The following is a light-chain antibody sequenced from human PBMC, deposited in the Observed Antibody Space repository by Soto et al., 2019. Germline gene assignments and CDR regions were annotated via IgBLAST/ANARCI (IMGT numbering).Light chain of an antibody. J-gene: IGKJ1*01. CDR3: QHCDSYWT. V-gene: IGKV1-5*03. Sequence: DIQMTQSPSTLSASVGDRVTMACRASQSISTSLAWYQQKRGKAPKVLIYKASSLESGVPSRFSGSGSGTEFTLTISSLQPDDFATYYYQHCDSYWTFGQGTKVEIK. CDR2: KAS. CDR1: QSISTS.